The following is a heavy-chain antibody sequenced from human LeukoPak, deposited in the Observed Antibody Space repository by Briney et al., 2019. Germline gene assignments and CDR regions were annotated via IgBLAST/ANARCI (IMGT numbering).Heavy chain of an antibody. D-gene: IGHD4-17*01. CDR1: GYTFTGYY. V-gene: IGHV1-69*13. Sequence: GASVKVSCKASGYTFTGYYLHWVRQAPGQGLEWMGGIIPIFGTANYAQKFQGRVTITADESTSTAYMELSSLRSEDTAVYYCARDHHHDYGDSYFDYWGQGTLVTVSS. J-gene: IGHJ4*02. CDR3: ARDHHHDYGDSYFDY. CDR2: IIPIFGTA.